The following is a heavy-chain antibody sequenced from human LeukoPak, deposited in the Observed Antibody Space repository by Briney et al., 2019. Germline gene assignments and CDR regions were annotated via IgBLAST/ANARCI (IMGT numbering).Heavy chain of an antibody. D-gene: IGHD4-23*01. J-gene: IGHJ4*02. CDR3: ARLTRGFDGGKISSWDY. V-gene: IGHV5-51*01. Sequence: GESLQISCHGSGYDFANYWIAWLRQMPGKGLELMGIIYPGDSDTNYSPSFRGQVTISADTSVGNAYLQWTSLKASDSAIYYCARLTRGFDGGKISSWDYWGQGSLVTVSS. CDR2: IYPGDSDT. CDR1: GYDFANYW.